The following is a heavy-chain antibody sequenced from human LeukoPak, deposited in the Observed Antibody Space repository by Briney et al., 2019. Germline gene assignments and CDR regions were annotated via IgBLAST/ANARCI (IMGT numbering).Heavy chain of an antibody. CDR1: GGSISSYY. J-gene: IGHJ5*02. CDR2: IYYSGST. D-gene: IGHD3-10*01. Sequence: SETLSLTCTVSGGSISSYYWSWIRQPPGKGLEWIGYIYYSGSTNYNPSLKSRVIISVDTSKNQFSLKLSSVTAADTAVYYCARLMWFGELLPNWFDPWGQGTLVTVSS. V-gene: IGHV4-59*01. CDR3: ARLMWFGELLPNWFDP.